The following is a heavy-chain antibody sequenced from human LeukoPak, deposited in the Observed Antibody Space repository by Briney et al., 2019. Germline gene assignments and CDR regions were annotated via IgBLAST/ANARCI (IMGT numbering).Heavy chain of an antibody. CDR1: GYTLSTYG. V-gene: IGHV1-18*01. D-gene: IGHD2-8*01. CDR3: ARDCSNGVCFPRDY. CDR2: ITTYNGDK. J-gene: IGHJ4*02. Sequence: ASVKVSCKASGYTLSTYGISWVRRAPGQGLEWVGWITTYNGDKKYSQKFEDRVTMTTDTSTSTYYMELRSLRSDDTAIYYCARDCSNGVCFPRDYWGPGTLVTVST.